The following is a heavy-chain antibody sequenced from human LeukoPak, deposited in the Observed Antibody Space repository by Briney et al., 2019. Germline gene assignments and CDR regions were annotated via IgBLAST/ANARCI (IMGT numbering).Heavy chain of an antibody. Sequence: SQTLSLTCTVSGGSISSGSYYWSWIRQPAGKGLEWIGRIYTSGSTNYNPSLKSRVTISVDTSKNQFSLELSSVTAADTAVYYCAREGYCSGGSCLYYYYYYMDVWGKGTTVTVSS. CDR2: IYTSGST. D-gene: IGHD2-15*01. V-gene: IGHV4-61*02. CDR1: GGSISSGSYY. J-gene: IGHJ6*03. CDR3: AREGYCSGGSCLYYYYYYMDV.